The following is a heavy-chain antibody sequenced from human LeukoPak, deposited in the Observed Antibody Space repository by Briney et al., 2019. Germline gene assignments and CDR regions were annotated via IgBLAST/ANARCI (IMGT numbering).Heavy chain of an antibody. CDR1: GYTFTGYY. Sequence: ASVKVSCKASGYTFTGYYMHWVRQAPGQGLEWMGWINPNSGGTRYAQKFQGRVTVTRDTSISTVYMELNSPTSDDTALYYCARDQGGSYDKFDYWGQGTLVTVSS. J-gene: IGHJ4*02. D-gene: IGHD1-26*01. CDR2: INPNSGGT. V-gene: IGHV1-2*02. CDR3: ARDQGGSYDKFDY.